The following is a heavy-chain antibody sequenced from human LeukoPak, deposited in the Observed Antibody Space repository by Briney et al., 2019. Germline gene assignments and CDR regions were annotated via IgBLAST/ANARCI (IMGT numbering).Heavy chain of an antibody. CDR2: IYTSGST. CDR3: ARELPVYGITTRYNWFDP. Sequence: SETLSLTCTVSGGSISSYYWSWIRQPAGKGLEWIGRIYTSGSTNYNPSLKSRVTMSVDTSKNQFSLKLSSVTAADTAVYYCARELPVYGITTRYNWFDPWAREPWSPSSQ. V-gene: IGHV4-4*07. J-gene: IGHJ5*02. CDR1: GGSISSYY. D-gene: IGHD4-17*01.